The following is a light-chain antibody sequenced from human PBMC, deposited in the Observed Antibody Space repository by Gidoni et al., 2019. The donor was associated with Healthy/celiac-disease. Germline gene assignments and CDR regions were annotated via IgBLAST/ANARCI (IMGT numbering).Light chain of an antibody. V-gene: IGLV2-23*01. CDR1: SSDVGSYNL. Sequence: QSALTQPASVSGSPGPSITISCTGTSSDVGSYNLVSWYQQHPGKAPKLMTYEGSKRPSGVSNRFSGAKSGNTASLTISGLQAEDEADYYCCSYAGSSTSVVFGGGTKLTVL. CDR3: CSYAGSSTSVV. CDR2: EGS. J-gene: IGLJ2*01.